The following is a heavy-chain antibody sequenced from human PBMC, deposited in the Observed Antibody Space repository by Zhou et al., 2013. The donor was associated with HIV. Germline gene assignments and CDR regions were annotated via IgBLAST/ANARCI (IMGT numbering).Heavy chain of an antibody. Sequence: QVQLVQSGAEVKKPGASVKVSCKASGYTFTGYYMHWVRQAPGQGLEWMGWINPNSGGTNYAQKFQGRVTMTRDTSISTAYMELSRLRSDDTAVYYCARGYGFDWPYYYYGMDVWGQGTTVTVSS. D-gene: IGHD3-9*01. CDR1: GYTFTGYY. J-gene: IGHJ6*02. V-gene: IGHV1-2*02. CDR3: ARGYGFDWPYYYYGMDV. CDR2: INPNSGGT.